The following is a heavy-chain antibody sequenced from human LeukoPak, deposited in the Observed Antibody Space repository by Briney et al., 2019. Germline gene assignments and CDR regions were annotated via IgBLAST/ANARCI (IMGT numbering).Heavy chain of an antibody. V-gene: IGHV4-59*08. CDR1: GGSISSYY. J-gene: IGHJ3*02. CDR3: ARLGVPYAFDI. Sequence: SQTLSLTCTVSGGSISSYYWSWIRHPPGPGLEWIGYIDYSGSTNYNPSLKSRVTISVDTSKSQFSLKLSSVTAADTAVYYCARLGVPYAFDIWGQGTMVTVSS. D-gene: IGHD3-3*01. CDR2: IDYSGST.